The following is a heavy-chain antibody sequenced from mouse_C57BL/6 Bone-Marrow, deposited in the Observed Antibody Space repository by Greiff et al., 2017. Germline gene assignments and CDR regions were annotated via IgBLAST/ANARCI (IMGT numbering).Heavy chain of an antibody. CDR1: GYTFTSYW. CDR2: IDPNSGGT. CDR3: AIPLDDEGGYAMDY. V-gene: IGHV1-72*01. Sequence: VQLQQPGAELVKPGASVKLSCKASGYTFTSYWKHWVKQRPGRGLEWIGRIDPNSGGTKYNEKFKSKATLTVDKPSSTAYMQLSSLTSEDSAVYYCAIPLDDEGGYAMDYWGQGTSVTVSS. D-gene: IGHD2-12*01. J-gene: IGHJ4*01.